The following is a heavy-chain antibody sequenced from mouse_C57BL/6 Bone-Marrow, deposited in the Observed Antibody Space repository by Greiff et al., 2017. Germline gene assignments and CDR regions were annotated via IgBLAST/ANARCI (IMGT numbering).Heavy chain of an antibody. J-gene: IGHJ3*01. CDR1: GFTFSSYA. V-gene: IGHV5-4*01. CDR3: ARDPHYSNYEGFAY. D-gene: IGHD2-5*01. CDR2: ISDGGSYT. Sequence: EVKLVESGGGLVKPGGSLKLSCAASGFTFSSYATSWVRQTPEKRLEWVATISDGGSYTYYPDNVKGRFTISRDNAKNNLYLQMSHLKSEDTAMYYCARDPHYSNYEGFAYWGQGTLVTVSA.